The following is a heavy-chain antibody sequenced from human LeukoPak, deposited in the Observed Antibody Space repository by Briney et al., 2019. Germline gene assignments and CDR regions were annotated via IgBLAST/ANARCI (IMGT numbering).Heavy chain of an antibody. CDR3: ASLIAAAVDY. D-gene: IGHD6-13*01. CDR2: TRNKPDSYTT. CDR1: GFTFSDHY. Sequence: GGSLRLSCAASGFTFSDHYMDWVRQAPGKGLEWVGRTRNKPDSYTTDYAASVKGRFAISRDDSKNSLYLQMNSLKTEDTAVYYCASLIAAAVDYWGQGTLVTVSS. J-gene: IGHJ4*02. V-gene: IGHV3-72*01.